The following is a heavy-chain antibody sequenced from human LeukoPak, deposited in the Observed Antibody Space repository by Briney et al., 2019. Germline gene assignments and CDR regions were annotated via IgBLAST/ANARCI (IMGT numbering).Heavy chain of an antibody. V-gene: IGHV1-18*01. J-gene: IGHJ3*02. CDR3: AREGTYSGYGNGFDI. D-gene: IGHD5-12*01. Sequence: GASVKVSCKASGYTFTNYRISWVRQAPGQGLEWMGWISAYNGNTNFAQKLQGRVTMTTDTSTSTAYMEVRSLRSDDTAVYYCAREGTYSGYGNGFDIWGQGTMVTVSP. CDR1: GYTFTNYR. CDR2: ISAYNGNT.